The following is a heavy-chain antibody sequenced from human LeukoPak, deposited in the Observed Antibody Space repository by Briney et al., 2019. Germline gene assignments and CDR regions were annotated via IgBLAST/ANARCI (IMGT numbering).Heavy chain of an antibody. CDR1: GGSINSYY. J-gene: IGHJ3*02. CDR2: IYYSGST. Sequence: PSETLSLTCTVSGGSINSYYWSWIRQPPGKGLEWIGYIYYSGSTNYNPSLESRVTISVDTSKNQFSLKLSSVTAADTAVYYCARDESGTSAFDIWGQGTMVTVSS. CDR3: ARDESGTSAFDI. V-gene: IGHV4-59*01. D-gene: IGHD1-1*01.